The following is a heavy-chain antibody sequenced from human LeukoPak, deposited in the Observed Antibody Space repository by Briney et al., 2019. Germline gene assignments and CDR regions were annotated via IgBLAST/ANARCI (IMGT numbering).Heavy chain of an antibody. CDR3: ARILAYYYYYMDV. CDR1: GGSISSSSYY. V-gene: IGHV4-39*01. CDR2: IYYSGST. Sequence: KPSETLFLTCTVSGGSISSSSYYWGWIRQPPGKGLEWIGSIYYSGSTYYNPSLKSRVTISVDTSKNQFSLKLSSVTAADTAVYYCARILAYYYYYMDVWGKGTTVTVSS. J-gene: IGHJ6*03. D-gene: IGHD3-3*01.